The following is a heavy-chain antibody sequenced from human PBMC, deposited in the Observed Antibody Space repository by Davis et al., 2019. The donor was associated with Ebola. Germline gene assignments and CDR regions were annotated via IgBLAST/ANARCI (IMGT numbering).Heavy chain of an antibody. V-gene: IGHV4-4*07. J-gene: IGHJ6*02. D-gene: IGHD3-10*01. CDR2: IYTSGST. CDR3: ARDMYYGSGSYYYYYYYGMDV. CDR1: GGSISSYY. Sequence: PSETLSLTCTVSGGSISSYYWSWIRQPAGKGLEWIGRIYTSGSTNYNPSLKSRVTISVDTSKNQFSLKLSSVTAADTAVYYCARDMYYGSGSYYYYYYYGMDVWGQGTTVTVSS.